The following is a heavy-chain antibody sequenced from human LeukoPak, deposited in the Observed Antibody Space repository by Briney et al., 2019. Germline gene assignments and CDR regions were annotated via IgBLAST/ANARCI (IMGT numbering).Heavy chain of an antibody. CDR3: ARDRLRLGGLSAMDV. Sequence: SETLSLTCTVSGDSISSYYWSWIRQPAGKGLEWIGRIYTSGSTNHNPSLKSRVTMSVDTSKNQFALNLSSVTAADTAVYYCARDRLRLGGLSAMDVWGQGTTVTVSS. CDR1: GDSISSYY. CDR2: IYTSGST. V-gene: IGHV4-4*07. D-gene: IGHD3-16*02. J-gene: IGHJ6*02.